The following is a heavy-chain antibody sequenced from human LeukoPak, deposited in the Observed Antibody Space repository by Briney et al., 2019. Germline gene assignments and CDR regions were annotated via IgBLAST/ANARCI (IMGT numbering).Heavy chain of an antibody. V-gene: IGHV4-31*03. CDR2: IHYSGST. J-gene: IGHJ4*02. D-gene: IGHD3/OR15-3a*01. CDR3: ARVDYWLLDY. CDR1: GGSISSGGYY. Sequence: SETLSLTCTVSGGSISSGGYYWSWIRQHPGKGLEWIGYIHYSGSTYYNPSLKSRVTISVDTSKNQFSLKLSSVTAADTAVYYCARVDYWLLDYWGQGTLVTVSS.